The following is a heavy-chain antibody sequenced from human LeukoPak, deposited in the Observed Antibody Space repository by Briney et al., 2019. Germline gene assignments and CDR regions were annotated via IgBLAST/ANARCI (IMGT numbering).Heavy chain of an antibody. CDR3: TRERILTGYFDY. D-gene: IGHD3-9*01. CDR1: GFTFGDYA. J-gene: IGHJ4*02. CDR2: IRSKAYGGTT. V-gene: IGHV3-49*03. Sequence: GGSLRLSCTASGFTFGDYAMSWFRQAPGKGLEWVGFIRSKAYGGTTEYAASVKGRFTISRDDSKSIAYLQMNSPKTEDTAVYYCTRERILTGYFDYWGQGTLVTVSS.